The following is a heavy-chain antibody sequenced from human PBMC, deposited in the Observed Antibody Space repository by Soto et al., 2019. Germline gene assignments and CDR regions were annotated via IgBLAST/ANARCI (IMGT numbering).Heavy chain of an antibody. CDR2: INRHGDST. V-gene: IGHV3-20*04. J-gene: IGHJ4*02. D-gene: IGHD4-17*01. CDR3: ARDHRWGYEYGDYGDS. Sequence: EVYLVESGGGVVRPGGSLRLSCAASGFGFDEYGMSWVRQGPGKGLEWVSGINRHGDSTGYADSVKGRFTISRDNANNSLYLQMNGLRAEDTAFYYCARDHRWGYEYGDYGDSWGQGTLVTVSS. CDR1: GFGFDEYG.